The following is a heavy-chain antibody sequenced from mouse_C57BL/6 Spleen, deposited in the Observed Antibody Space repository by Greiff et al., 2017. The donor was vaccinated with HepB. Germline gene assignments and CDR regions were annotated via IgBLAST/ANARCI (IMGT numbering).Heavy chain of an antibody. CDR3: AYSNYDAMDY. J-gene: IGHJ4*01. CDR1: GYTFTSYG. V-gene: IGHV1-81*01. Sequence: QVQLQQSGAELARPGASVKLSCKASGYTFTSYGISWVKQRTGQGLEWIGEIYPRSGNTYYNEKFKGKATLTADKSSSTAYMELRSLTSEDSAVYFCAYSNYDAMDYWGQGTSVTVSS. D-gene: IGHD2-5*01. CDR2: IYPRSGNT.